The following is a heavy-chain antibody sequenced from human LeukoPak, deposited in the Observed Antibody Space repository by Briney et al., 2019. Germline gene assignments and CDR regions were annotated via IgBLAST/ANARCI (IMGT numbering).Heavy chain of an antibody. CDR2: LYYSGTT. D-gene: IGHD5-18*01. Sequence: SETLSLTCTVSGGSISSSSFYYWGWIRQPPGKGLEWIGTLYYSGTTYYNPSLKSRVTISVDTSKNQFSLKLSSVTAADTAVYYCARAPRGYTYERGQNWFDPWGQGTLVTVSS. J-gene: IGHJ5*02. V-gene: IGHV4-39*07. CDR1: GGSISSSSFYY. CDR3: ARAPRGYTYERGQNWFDP.